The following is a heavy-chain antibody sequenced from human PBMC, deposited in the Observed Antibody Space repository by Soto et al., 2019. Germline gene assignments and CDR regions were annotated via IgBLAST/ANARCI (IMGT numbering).Heavy chain of an antibody. CDR2: ISIDGSDK. Sequence: PGGSLRLSCAASGFPFGDFGMHWIRQAQGKGLQWLAVISIDGSDKFYADSVKARFTISRDNSKNTQYLHMSGLRAEDTAVYYCAKSPYFFCSSANCYRYYFDFLSQGTLVTVSS. J-gene: IGHJ4*02. CDR1: GFPFGDFG. CDR3: AKSPYFFCSSANCYRYYFDF. V-gene: IGHV3-30*18. D-gene: IGHD2-2*02.